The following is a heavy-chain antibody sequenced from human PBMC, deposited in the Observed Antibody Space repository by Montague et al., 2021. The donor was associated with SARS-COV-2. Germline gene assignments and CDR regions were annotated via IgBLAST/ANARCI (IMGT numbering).Heavy chain of an antibody. Sequence: SETLSLTCTVSGGSISGGSYYWAWIRQPPGKGLEWIGSIYYNGGAYDNPSLESRVSISVDTSKRQFFLTLNSVTAADTAVYYCARHSRGYLGPSYFDFWGQGTLLTVSS. J-gene: IGHJ4*02. CDR3: ARHSRGYLGPSYFDF. CDR2: IYYNGGA. CDR1: GGSISGGSYY. V-gene: IGHV4-39*01. D-gene: IGHD5-12*01.